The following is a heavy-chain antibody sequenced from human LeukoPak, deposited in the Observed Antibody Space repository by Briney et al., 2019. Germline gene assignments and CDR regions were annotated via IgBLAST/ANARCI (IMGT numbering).Heavy chain of an antibody. D-gene: IGHD2-2*01. V-gene: IGHV5-51*01. Sequence: GQSLNISCKGSGYSFTSYWIGWVRQMPGKGLEWMGIIYPGDSDIRSSPSFQAQGTISADKSTSTAYLQWSRLKASDTVKYYGARLLTAPAGLDYWGQGTLVTVSS. CDR3: ARLLTAPAGLDY. CDR1: GYSFTSYW. J-gene: IGHJ4*02. CDR2: IYPGDSDI.